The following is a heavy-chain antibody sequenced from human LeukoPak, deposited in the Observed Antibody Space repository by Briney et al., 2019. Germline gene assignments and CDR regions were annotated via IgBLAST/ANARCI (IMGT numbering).Heavy chain of an antibody. V-gene: IGHV2-70*11. D-gene: IGHD6-13*01. Sequence: SGPALVKPTQTLILTCTFPGCSLSTSGMCVSWIRQPPGKALEWLARIDWDDDKYYSTSLKTRLTISMDTSKNQVVLTMTNMDPVDTATYYCARTPPVAAAGSFDYWGQGTLVTVSS. CDR3: ARTPPVAAAGSFDY. CDR1: GCSLSTSGMC. J-gene: IGHJ4*02. CDR2: IDWDDDK.